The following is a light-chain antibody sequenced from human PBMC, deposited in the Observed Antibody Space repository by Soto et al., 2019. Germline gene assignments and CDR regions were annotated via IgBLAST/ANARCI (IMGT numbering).Light chain of an antibody. V-gene: IGKV3D-15*01. Sequence: ETVMTQSPGTLSVSPGESATLSCGTSQSVSSNLAWYQQKPGQAPRLLIYGASTRATGIPARFSGSGSGTEFTLTISYQRPEDSAVYFCQQYHDWVTFGGGTRVEI. CDR1: QSVSSN. J-gene: IGKJ4*01. CDR3: QQYHDWVT. CDR2: GAS.